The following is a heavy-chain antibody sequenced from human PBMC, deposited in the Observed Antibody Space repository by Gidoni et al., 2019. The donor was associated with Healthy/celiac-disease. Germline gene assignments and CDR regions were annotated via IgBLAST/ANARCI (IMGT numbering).Heavy chain of an antibody. J-gene: IGHJ4*02. CDR3: ARSFGSSRGAYYYGSGSYYFDY. CDR1: GGSISSGCSF. Sequence: QVQLQESGPGLVKPSQTLSLTCTVSGGSISSGCSFWSWIRQHPGKGLEWIGYIYYSGSTYYNPSLKSRVTISVDTSKNQFSLKLSSVTAADTAVYYCARSFGSSRGAYYYGSGSYYFDYWGQGTLVTVSS. V-gene: IGHV4-31*03. CDR2: IYYSGST. D-gene: IGHD3-10*01.